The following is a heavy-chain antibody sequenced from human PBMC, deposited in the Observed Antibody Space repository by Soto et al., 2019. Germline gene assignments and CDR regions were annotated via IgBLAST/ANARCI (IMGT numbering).Heavy chain of an antibody. CDR1: GFIFTSHV. D-gene: IGHD3-10*02. CDR2: VTGGNGHT. Sequence: QVQLVQSGAEVKEPGASVKLSCKASGFIFTSHVVHWVRQAPGQRLEWMGWVTGGNGHTKYSQKFQGRVTITRDISATTANMELSRLTSEDKAIYYCARDSGVRGPSGDLDYWGQGTLVTVSS. V-gene: IGHV1-3*01. CDR3: ARDSGVRGPSGDLDY. J-gene: IGHJ4*02.